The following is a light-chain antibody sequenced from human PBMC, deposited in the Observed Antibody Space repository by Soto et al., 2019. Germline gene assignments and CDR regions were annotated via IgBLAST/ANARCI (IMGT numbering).Light chain of an antibody. CDR3: QQRLNWPPG. CDR2: DAS. CDR1: QSVTNY. Sequence: FFLTQSPDTLSLSPGERATLSCSASQSVTNYIAWYQQRPGQAPRLLIYDASNRATRVPARFSGSGSGTDFTLTISDLEPADFGLYYCQQRLNWPPGFGQGTKVEIK. V-gene: IGKV3-11*01. J-gene: IGKJ1*01.